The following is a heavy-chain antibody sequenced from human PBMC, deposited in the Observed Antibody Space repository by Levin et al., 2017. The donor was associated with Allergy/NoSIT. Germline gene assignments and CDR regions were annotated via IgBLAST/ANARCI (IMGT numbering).Heavy chain of an antibody. V-gene: IGHV3-15*01. D-gene: IGHD3-22*01. CDR1: GFTFSNAW. CDR2: IKSKTDGGTT. Sequence: ASETLSLTCAASGFTFSNAWMSWVRQAPGKGLEWVGRIKSKTDGGTTDYAAPVKGRFTISRDDSKNTLYLQMNSLKTEDTAVYYCTTAVVVVISDFDYWGQGTLVTVSS. J-gene: IGHJ4*02. CDR3: TTAVVVVISDFDY.